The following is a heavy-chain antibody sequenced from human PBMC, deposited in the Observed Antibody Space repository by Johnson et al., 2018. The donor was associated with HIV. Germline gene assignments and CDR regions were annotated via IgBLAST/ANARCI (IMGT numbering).Heavy chain of an antibody. CDR3: ARLGIAAARGAFDI. CDR1: GFTFSSYA. J-gene: IGHJ3*02. CDR2: ISYDGSNK. D-gene: IGHD6-13*01. V-gene: IGHV3-30*04. Sequence: QMQLVESGGGVVQPGRSLRLSCAASGFTFSSYAMHWVRQAPGKGLEWVAVISYDGSNKYYADSVKGRFTISRDNAKNSLYLQMNSLRAEDTAVYYCARLGIAAARGAFDIWGQGTMVTVSS.